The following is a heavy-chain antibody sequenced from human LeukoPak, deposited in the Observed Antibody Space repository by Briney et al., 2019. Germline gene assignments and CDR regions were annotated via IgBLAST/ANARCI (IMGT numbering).Heavy chain of an antibody. V-gene: IGHV3-66*01. CDR1: GFTFSNYA. J-gene: IGHJ3*02. CDR2: IYSGGNT. Sequence: GGSLRLSCVASGFTFSNYAMSWVRQAPGKGLEWVSVIYSGGNTYYADSVKGRFTISRDNSKNTLYLQMNSLRAEDTAVYYCARDLEFEYAFDIWGQGTMVTVSS. D-gene: IGHD3-10*01. CDR3: ARDLEFEYAFDI.